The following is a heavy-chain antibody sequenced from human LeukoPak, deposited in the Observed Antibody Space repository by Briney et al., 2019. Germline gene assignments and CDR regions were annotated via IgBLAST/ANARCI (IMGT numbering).Heavy chain of an antibody. CDR2: ISYDGSNK. J-gene: IGHJ4*02. Sequence: PGGSLTLSCAPPAYTLSSYGMEWVRQAPGKGLEWVAVISYDGSNKYYADSVKGRFTISRDNSKNTLYLQMNSLRAEDTAVYYCAEDPNAYGDYHDYWGQGTLVTVSS. CDR3: AEDPNAYGDYHDY. D-gene: IGHD4-17*01. CDR1: AYTLSSYG. V-gene: IGHV3-30*18.